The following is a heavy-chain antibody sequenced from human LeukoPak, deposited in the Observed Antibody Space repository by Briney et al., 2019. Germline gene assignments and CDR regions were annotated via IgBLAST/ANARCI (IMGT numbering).Heavy chain of an antibody. CDR2: IKQDGSEK. Sequence: GGSLRLSCAASGFTFRSYGMHWVRQAPGKGLEWVANIKQDGSEKYYVDSAKGRFTISRDNAKNSLYLQMNSLRAEDTAVYYCARGCSGGSCYESKFDPWGQGTLVTVSS. CDR1: GFTFRSYG. V-gene: IGHV3-7*01. CDR3: ARGCSGGSCYESKFDP. J-gene: IGHJ5*02. D-gene: IGHD2-15*01.